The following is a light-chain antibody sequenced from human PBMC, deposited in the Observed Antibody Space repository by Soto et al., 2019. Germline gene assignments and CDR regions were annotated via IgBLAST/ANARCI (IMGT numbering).Light chain of an antibody. Sequence: EIVMTQSPATLSVSPGERATLSCRAIQSVSSSYLAWYQQKPGQAPRLLIYGASTRATGIPARFSGSGSGTEFTLTISSLQSEDYAVYYCHQYNNWPPWTFGQGTKVDIK. J-gene: IGKJ1*01. V-gene: IGKV3-15*01. CDR1: QSVSSSY. CDR3: HQYNNWPPWT. CDR2: GAS.